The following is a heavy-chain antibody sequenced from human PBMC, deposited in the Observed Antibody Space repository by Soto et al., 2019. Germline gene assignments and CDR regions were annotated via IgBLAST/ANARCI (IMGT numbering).Heavy chain of an antibody. D-gene: IGHD1-1*01. CDR2: IYSIGST. CDR3: RRRSRERSGR. V-gene: IGHV4-39*03. Sequence: QLQLQESGPGLVKPSETLSLTCTVSGGSISSSSYWGWIRQPPGKGLEWIGSIYSIGSTYYNPSLKSRVTLSGSPAQNPFLLKPGPVAPGGTAGFFRRRRSRERSGRWGQGTTVTVSS. J-gene: IGHJ6*01. CDR1: GGSISSSSY.